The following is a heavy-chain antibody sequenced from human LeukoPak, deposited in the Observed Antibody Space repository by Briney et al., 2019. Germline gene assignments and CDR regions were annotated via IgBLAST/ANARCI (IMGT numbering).Heavy chain of an antibody. CDR3: ASAPGRYYDILTGWYYYYYMDV. CDR2: IIPIFGTA. V-gene: IGHV1-69*13. D-gene: IGHD3-9*01. Sequence: SVKVSCKASGGTFSSYTISWVRQAPGQGLEWMGGIIPIFGTANYAQKFQGRVTITPDESPSTAYMELSSLRSEDTAVYYCASAPGRYYDILTGWYYYYYMDVWGKGTTVTVSS. J-gene: IGHJ6*03. CDR1: GGTFSSYT.